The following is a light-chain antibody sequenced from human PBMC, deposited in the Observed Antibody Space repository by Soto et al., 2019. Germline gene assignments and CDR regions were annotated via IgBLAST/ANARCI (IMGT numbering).Light chain of an antibody. CDR3: QQYNTYPWT. Sequence: DIQMTQSPSSVSASVGDRVSITCRASQSISSWLAWYQQKPGKAPKYLIYDASSLESGAPSRFSGSGSGTEFTLSISSLQPDDFATYYCQQYNTYPWTFGQGTKVDIK. CDR2: DAS. CDR1: QSISSW. J-gene: IGKJ1*01. V-gene: IGKV1-5*01.